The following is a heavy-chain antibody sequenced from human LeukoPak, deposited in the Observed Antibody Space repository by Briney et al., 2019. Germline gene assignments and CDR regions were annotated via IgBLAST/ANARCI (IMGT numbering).Heavy chain of an antibody. CDR1: GFTVSSNY. CDR3: ARDTSGYYAMDV. CDR2: IYGGGGT. D-gene: IGHD2-2*01. V-gene: IGHV3-53*01. Sequence: GGSLRLSCAASGFTVSSNYMSWVRPAPGKGLEWVSVIYGGGGTYYADSVTGRFTISRDHSKNTVYLQMNSLRAEDTAVYYCARDTSGYYAMDVWGQGTTVTVSS. J-gene: IGHJ6*02.